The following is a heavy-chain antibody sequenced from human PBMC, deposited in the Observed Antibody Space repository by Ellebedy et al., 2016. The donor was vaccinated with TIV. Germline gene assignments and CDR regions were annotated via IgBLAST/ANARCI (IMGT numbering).Heavy chain of an antibody. CDR1: GFTFSRYA. Sequence: GESLKISCAASGFTFSRYAIGWVRQAPGKGLEWVSGIVGSGAQKYADSVKGRFTISRDNSKRTVDLQMNSLRAEDTAVYFCAKDRTSGDGYWVFDSWGQGTMVSVSS. CDR2: IVGSGA. D-gene: IGHD2-21*02. CDR3: AKDRTSGDGYWVFDS. J-gene: IGHJ4*02. V-gene: IGHV3-23*01.